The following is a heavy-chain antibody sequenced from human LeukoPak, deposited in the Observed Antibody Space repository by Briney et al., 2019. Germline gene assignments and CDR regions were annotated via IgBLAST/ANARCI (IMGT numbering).Heavy chain of an antibody. Sequence: GASVKVSCTASGGTFSSYAISWVRQAPGQGLEWMGGIIPIFGTANYAQKFQGRVTITADESTSTAYMELSSLRSEDTAVYYCARLTGYYTQGYFDYWGQGTLVTVSS. J-gene: IGHJ4*02. D-gene: IGHD3-9*01. CDR3: ARLTGYYTQGYFDY. V-gene: IGHV1-69*13. CDR2: IIPIFGTA. CDR1: GGTFSSYA.